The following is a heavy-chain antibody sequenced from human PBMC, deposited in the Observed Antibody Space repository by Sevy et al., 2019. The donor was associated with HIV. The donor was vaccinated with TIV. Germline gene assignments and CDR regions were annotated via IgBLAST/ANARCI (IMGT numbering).Heavy chain of an antibody. CDR2: IKSRTDGGTT. V-gene: IGHV3-15*01. Sequence: GGSLRLSCAASGFTFSNAWMSWVRQAPGKGLEWVGHIKSRTDGGTTDYAAPVKGRLTISRDDSKNTLYLQMNNLKTEDTALYYCSTGGSLFQHWGQGTLVTVSS. D-gene: IGHD3-16*01. CDR1: GFTFSNAW. J-gene: IGHJ1*01. CDR3: STGGSLFQH.